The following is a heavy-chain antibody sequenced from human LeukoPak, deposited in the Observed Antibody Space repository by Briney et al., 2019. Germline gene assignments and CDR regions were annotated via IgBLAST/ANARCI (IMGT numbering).Heavy chain of an antibody. CDR3: VGYYYGSGSYHNYPNFDY. J-gene: IGHJ4*02. Sequence: KPSETLSLTCAVYGGSFSGHYGSWLRQPPGKGLEWIGEINHRGSTNYHPSLKSRVTISGDTSKNQFSLKLSSVTAADTAVYYCVGYYYGSGSYHNYPNFDYWGQGTLVTVSS. D-gene: IGHD3-10*01. CDR2: INHRGST. CDR1: GGSFSGHY. V-gene: IGHV4-34*01.